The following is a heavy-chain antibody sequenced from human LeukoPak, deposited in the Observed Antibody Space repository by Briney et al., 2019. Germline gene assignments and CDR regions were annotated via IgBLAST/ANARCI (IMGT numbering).Heavy chain of an antibody. J-gene: IGHJ4*02. V-gene: IGHV3-74*01. D-gene: IGHD5-24*01. CDR2: IDTDGKTT. CDR1: GFTFNTYV. CDR3: VRDKDGYNF. Sequence: GGSLRPSCVASGFTFNTYVMHWVRQAPGKGLVWVARIDTDGKTTTYADSVKGRFTISRDNAKNMLYVQMNSLRAEDTAVYYCVRDKDGYNFWGQGTLVSVSS.